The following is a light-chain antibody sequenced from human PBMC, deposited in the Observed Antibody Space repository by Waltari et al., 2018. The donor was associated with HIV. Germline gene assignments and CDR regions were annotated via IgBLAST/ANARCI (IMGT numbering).Light chain of an antibody. Sequence: QSALTQPHSVSGSLGQSVTIPCNGTSSDVGNNNFVSWYQQHPGSAPKLLIYDVLKRPSGVSRRFSGSKSDNTASLTIPGLRIDDEADYFCCSYTDTYTWIFGGGTSLTV. CDR2: DVL. CDR3: CSYTDTYTWI. CDR1: SSDVGNNNF. V-gene: IGLV2-11*01. J-gene: IGLJ2*01.